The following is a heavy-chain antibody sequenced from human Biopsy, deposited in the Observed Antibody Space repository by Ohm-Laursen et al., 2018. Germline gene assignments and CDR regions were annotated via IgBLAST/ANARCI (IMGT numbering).Heavy chain of an antibody. CDR1: GDSVTKYY. Sequence: SETLSLTCTVSGDSVTKYYWSWIRQPPGKGLEWIGHIYYSVMTNYNPPLQSRVSISVDTSRNQVSLTLSSVTAADTAVYYCARGTNYYGSGRNRHWFDPWGQGTQVTVSS. V-gene: IGHV4-59*02. D-gene: IGHD3-10*01. CDR3: ARGTNYYGSGRNRHWFDP. CDR2: IYYSVMT. J-gene: IGHJ5*02.